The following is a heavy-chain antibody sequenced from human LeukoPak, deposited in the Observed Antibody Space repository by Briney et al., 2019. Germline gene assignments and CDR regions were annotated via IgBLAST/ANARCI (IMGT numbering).Heavy chain of an antibody. CDR2: INHSGST. J-gene: IGHJ5*02. V-gene: IGHV4-34*01. Sequence: SETLSLTCAVYGGSFSGYYWSWIRQPPGKGLEWIGEINHSGSTNYNPSLKSRVTISVDTSKNQFSLKLSSVTAADTAVYYCARDDHFDPWGKGTLVTVSS. CDR3: ARDDHFDP. CDR1: GGSFSGYY. D-gene: IGHD3-16*01.